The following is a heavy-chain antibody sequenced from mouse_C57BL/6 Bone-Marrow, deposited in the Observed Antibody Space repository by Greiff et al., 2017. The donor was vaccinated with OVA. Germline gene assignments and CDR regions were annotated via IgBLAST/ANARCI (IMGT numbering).Heavy chain of an antibody. Sequence: VQLQQSGAELARPGASVKMSCKASGYTFASYTMHWVKQRPEQGLEWIGYINPSSGYTKYNQKFKDKATLTADKSSSTAYMQLSSLTSEDSAVYYCASLYYGFAYWGQGTLVTVSA. CDR2: INPSSGYT. J-gene: IGHJ3*01. CDR3: ASLYYGFAY. CDR1: GYTFASYT. V-gene: IGHV1-4*01. D-gene: IGHD1-1*01.